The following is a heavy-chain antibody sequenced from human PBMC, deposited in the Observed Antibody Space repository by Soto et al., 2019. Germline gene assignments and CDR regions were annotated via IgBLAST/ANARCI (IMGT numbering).Heavy chain of an antibody. CDR3: GSVRPSGYVLA. V-gene: IGHV4-59*01. CDR1: GGSLSSYY. D-gene: IGHD6-25*01. Sequence: SETLSLTCTVSGGSLSSYYWTWIRQSPGKGLEWIGYVYFSGNTNYNPSLKSRVTISIDTSKNQFSLRLASVTAADTAFYYCGSVRPSGYVLAWGQGTLVTVSS. J-gene: IGHJ5*02. CDR2: VYFSGNT.